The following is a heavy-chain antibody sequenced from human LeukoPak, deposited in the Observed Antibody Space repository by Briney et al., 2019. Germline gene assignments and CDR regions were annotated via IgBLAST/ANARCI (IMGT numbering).Heavy chain of an antibody. J-gene: IGHJ5*02. CDR2: IYYSGTT. CDR3: ARDPGTSPSGTNWFDP. V-gene: IGHV4-59*01. Sequence: PSETLSLTCTVSGGSISNYYWNWIRQPPGKGLEWIGYIYYSGTTNYNPSLKSRVSMSVDTSKNQFSLKLSSVTAADTAVYYCARDPGTSPSGTNWFDPWGQGTLVTVSS. CDR1: GGSISNYY. D-gene: IGHD3-10*01.